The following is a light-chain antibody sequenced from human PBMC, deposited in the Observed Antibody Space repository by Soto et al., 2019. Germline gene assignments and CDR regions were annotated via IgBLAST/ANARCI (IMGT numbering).Light chain of an antibody. J-gene: IGLJ1*01. Sequence: QSVLTQPPSVSGAPGQRVTISCTGSRSNIGAGYEVHWYQQLPATAPKLLMYGNNNRPSGVPDRFSGSKSGTSASLAITGLQDEDEADYYCQSYDSSLSALYVFGTGTKLTVL. CDR1: RSNIGAGYE. CDR2: GNN. V-gene: IGLV1-40*01. CDR3: QSYDSSLSALYV.